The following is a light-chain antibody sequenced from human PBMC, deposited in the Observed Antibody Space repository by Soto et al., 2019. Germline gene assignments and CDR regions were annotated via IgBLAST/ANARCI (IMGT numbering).Light chain of an antibody. CDR1: ENIRNT. J-gene: IGKJ4*01. V-gene: IGKV3-15*01. CDR3: QQFHGWPLT. Sequence: EIVMTQSPATLSVSPGERVTLSCRASENIRNTVGWYQQKPGQAPRLVIYGASTRATGIPARFTGSGSGTEFTLTISSLQSEDFAIYYCQQFHGWPLTFGGGTTVEIK. CDR2: GAS.